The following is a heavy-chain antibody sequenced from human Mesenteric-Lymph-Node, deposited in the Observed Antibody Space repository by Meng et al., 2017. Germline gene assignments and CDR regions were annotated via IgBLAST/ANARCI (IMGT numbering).Heavy chain of an antibody. CDR3: ARNYYFDY. Sequence: VQLRKSGVDLLTPSETLSLTCAVYGGSFSGYYWSWIRQPPGKGLEWIGYIYYTGSTYYNPSLKSRVTISMDTSKNQFSLRLSSVTAAYTAVYYCARNYYFDYWGQGTLVTVSS. CDR2: IYYTGST. V-gene: IGHV4-34*01. J-gene: IGHJ4*02. CDR1: GGSFSGYY.